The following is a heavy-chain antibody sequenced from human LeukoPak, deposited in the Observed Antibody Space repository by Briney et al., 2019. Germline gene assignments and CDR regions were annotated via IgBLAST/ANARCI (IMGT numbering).Heavy chain of an antibody. CDR1: VYVFTSSY. CDR3: ARGSPLPGPQRPYDY. V-gene: IGHV1-2*02. J-gene: IGHJ4*02. Sequence: ASVKVSCKASVYVFTSSYMHCVRQAPGQGLEWMGWINPNSGGTNYAQKFQGRVTMTRDTSTSTAYMELSRLRTDDTIVYYCARGSPLPGPQRPYDYWGQGTLVTVSS. CDR2: INPNSGGT. D-gene: IGHD3-9*01.